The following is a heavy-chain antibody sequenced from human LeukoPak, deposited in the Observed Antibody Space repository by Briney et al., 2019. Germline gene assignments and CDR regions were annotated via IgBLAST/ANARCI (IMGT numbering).Heavy chain of an antibody. Sequence: HRGASLSLSCAASGITFSSYAMSGVRPAGGKGLEWVSVISGSGGSTYYAASVKGRFTISRDNSKNTLYLQMSSLRAEDTAVYYCARVGCSTISCARDYYGMDVWGQGTTVTVSS. D-gene: IGHD2-2*01. J-gene: IGHJ6*02. CDR3: ARVGCSTISCARDYYGMDV. V-gene: IGHV3-23*01. CDR1: GITFSSYA. CDR2: ISGSGGST.